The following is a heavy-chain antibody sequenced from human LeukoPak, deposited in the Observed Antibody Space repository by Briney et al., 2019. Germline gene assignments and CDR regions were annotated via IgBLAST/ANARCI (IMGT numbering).Heavy chain of an antibody. Sequence: GGSLRLSCAASGFTFSSYTIHWVRQPPGKGLEWVAVISFDGSNKYYADSVKGRFTISRDNSKNTLYLQMNSLRAEDTAVYYCAKHEGVGAYSQPFDYWGQGTLVTVSS. CDR2: ISFDGSNK. CDR3: AKHEGVGAYSQPFDY. D-gene: IGHD1-26*01. V-gene: IGHV3-30-3*02. CDR1: GFTFSSYT. J-gene: IGHJ4*02.